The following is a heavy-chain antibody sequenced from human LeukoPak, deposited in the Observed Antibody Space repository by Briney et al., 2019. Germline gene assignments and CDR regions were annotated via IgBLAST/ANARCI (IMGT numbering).Heavy chain of an antibody. J-gene: IGHJ6*03. CDR2: ISYDGSNK. V-gene: IGHV3-30*18. Sequence: PGRSLRLSCAASGFTFSSYGMHWVRQAPGKGLEWVAVISYDGSNKYYADSVKGRFTISRDNSKNTLYLQMNSLRAEDTAVYYCAKEGSYSDYYYYYYMDVWGKGTTVTVSS. D-gene: IGHD1-26*01. CDR1: GFTFSSYG. CDR3: AKEGSYSDYYYYYYMDV.